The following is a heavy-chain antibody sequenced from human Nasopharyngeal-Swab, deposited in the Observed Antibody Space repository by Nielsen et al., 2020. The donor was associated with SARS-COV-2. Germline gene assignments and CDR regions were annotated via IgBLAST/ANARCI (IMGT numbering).Heavy chain of an antibody. CDR3: ARDHAMIIDY. V-gene: IGHV4-61*02. CDR1: GGSISSGSYY. CDR2: VYTSGST. Sequence: SETLSLTCTVSGGSISSGSYYWSWIRQPAGKGLEWIGRVYTSGSTNYNPSPKSRVTISVDTSKNQFSLELSSVTAADTAVYYCARDHAMIIDYWGQGTLVTVSS. J-gene: IGHJ4*02. D-gene: IGHD3-22*01.